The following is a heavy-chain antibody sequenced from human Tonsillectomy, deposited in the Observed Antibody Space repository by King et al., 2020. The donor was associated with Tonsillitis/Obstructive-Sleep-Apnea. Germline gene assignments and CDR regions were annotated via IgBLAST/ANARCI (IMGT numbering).Heavy chain of an antibody. CDR3: ARDDIVSSEAFDI. D-gene: IGHD2-15*01. J-gene: IGHJ3*02. CDR2: INSDGITT. CDR1: GFAFSSYW. V-gene: IGHV3-74*01. Sequence: VQLVESGGGLVQPGGSLRLSCAASGFAFSSYWMHWVRQPPGKGLVWVSRINSDGITTSYADSVKGRVTISRDNAKNTLYLQMNSLRADDTAVYYCARDDIVSSEAFDIWGQGTMVTVSS.